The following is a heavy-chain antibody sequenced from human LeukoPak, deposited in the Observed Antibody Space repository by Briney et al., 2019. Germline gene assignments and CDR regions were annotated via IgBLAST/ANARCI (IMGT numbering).Heavy chain of an antibody. V-gene: IGHV4-39*01. J-gene: IGHJ4*02. CDR1: GDSISSSSYY. CDR2: IFHSGST. Sequence: SETLSLTCTVSGDSISSSSYYWGWIRQPPGKGLEWIGSIFHSGSTYYNPSLKSRVTISVDTSKNQFSLKLTSVTAADTAVYYCARSWFSTGPADYWGQGTLVTVSS. D-gene: IGHD6-13*01. CDR3: ARSWFSTGPADY.